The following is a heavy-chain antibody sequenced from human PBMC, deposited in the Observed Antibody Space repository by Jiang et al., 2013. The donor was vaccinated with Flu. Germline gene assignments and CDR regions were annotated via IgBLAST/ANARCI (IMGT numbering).Heavy chain of an antibody. Sequence: WNWIRQSPSRGLEWLGRTYYRSKWYNDYAVSVKSRITINPDTSKNQFSLQLNSVTPEDTAVYYCARSRPEGELLPWWYFDLWGRGTLVTVSS. V-gene: IGHV6-1*01. CDR3: ARSRPEGELLPWWYFDL. J-gene: IGHJ2*01. CDR2: TYYRSKWYN. D-gene: IGHD1-26*01.